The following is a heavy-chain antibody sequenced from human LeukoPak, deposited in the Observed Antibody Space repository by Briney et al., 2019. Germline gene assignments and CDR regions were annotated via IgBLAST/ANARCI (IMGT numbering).Heavy chain of an antibody. CDR3: TTPVPFTIFGVDFYYYGMDV. CDR1: GFTFSNAW. D-gene: IGHD3-3*01. CDR2: IKSKTDGGTT. V-gene: IGHV3-15*01. Sequence: GGSLRLSCAASGFTFSNAWMSWVRQAPGKGLEWVGRIKSKTDGGTTDYAAPVKGRFTISRDDSKNTLYLQMNSLKTEDTAVYYCTTPVPFTIFGVDFYYYGMDVWGQGTTVTVSS. J-gene: IGHJ6*02.